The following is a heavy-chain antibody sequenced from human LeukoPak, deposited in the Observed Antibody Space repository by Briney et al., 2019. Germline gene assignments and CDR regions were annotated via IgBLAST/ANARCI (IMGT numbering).Heavy chain of an antibody. CDR1: GFSFRSHS. Sequence: GGSLRLSCAASGFSFRSHSMNWVRQAPGKGLEWVSSISSTSSYIYYADSVKGRFTISRDNAKNSLYLQMNSRRAEDTAVYHCARGAYGDYGWFDPWGQGTLVTVSS. V-gene: IGHV3-21*01. CDR3: ARGAYGDYGWFDP. J-gene: IGHJ5*02. CDR2: ISSTSSYI. D-gene: IGHD4-17*01.